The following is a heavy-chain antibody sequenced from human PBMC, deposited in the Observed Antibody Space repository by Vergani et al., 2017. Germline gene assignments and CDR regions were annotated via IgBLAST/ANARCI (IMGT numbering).Heavy chain of an antibody. J-gene: IGHJ6*02. V-gene: IGHV3-7*04. D-gene: IGHD5-24*01. CDR2: IKQDGGEK. CDR1: GFTFSSYW. CDR3: ARVGRLLATITNYTNGMDV. Sequence: EVQLVESGGGLVQPGGSLRLSCAASGFTFSSYWLSWFRQAPGKAPEWVAKIKQDGGEKNSIASVKGRFTISRTNAKNLLFLQMDGLRAEDTAVYYGARVGRLLATITNYTNGMDVWGQGTTVTVSS.